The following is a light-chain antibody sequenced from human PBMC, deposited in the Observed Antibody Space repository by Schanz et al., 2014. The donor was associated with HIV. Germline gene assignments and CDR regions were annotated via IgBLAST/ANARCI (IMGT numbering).Light chain of an antibody. Sequence: PGERATLSCRASQSVSSNLAWYQQKRDQPPRLVIYATSTRAAGIPDRFSGTGSGTEFTLTISSLQPDDFATYYCLQDYTYRWAFGQGTKVEIK. CDR2: ATS. CDR1: QSVSSN. J-gene: IGKJ1*01. CDR3: LQDYTYRWA. V-gene: IGKV3D-15*01.